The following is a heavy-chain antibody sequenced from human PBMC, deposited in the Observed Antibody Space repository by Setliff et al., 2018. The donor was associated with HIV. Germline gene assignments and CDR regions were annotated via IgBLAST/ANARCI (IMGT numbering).Heavy chain of an antibody. J-gene: IGHJ3*02. CDR1: GGSFSGCY. Sequence: KTSETLSLTCAVYGGSFSGCYWTWIRQPPGKGLEWIGEINNSGSTNYNPSLKSRVTISVDTSKTQFSLRLNSLTATDTALYYCARASVGATGLYAFDIWGQGTVVTVS. V-gene: IGHV4-34*01. D-gene: IGHD1-26*01. CDR2: INNSGST. CDR3: ARASVGATGLYAFDI.